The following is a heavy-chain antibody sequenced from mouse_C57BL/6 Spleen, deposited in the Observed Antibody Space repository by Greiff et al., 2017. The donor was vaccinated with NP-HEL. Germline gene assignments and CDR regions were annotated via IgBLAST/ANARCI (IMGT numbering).Heavy chain of an antibody. CDR2: IYPGDGDT. CDR3: ASYDYDWFAY. V-gene: IGHV1-82*01. D-gene: IGHD2-4*01. J-gene: IGHJ3*01. CDR1: GYAFSSSW. Sequence: VQLQQSGPELVKPGASVKISCKASGYAFSSSWMNWVKQRPGKGLEWIGRIYPGDGDTNYNGKFKGKATLTADKSSSTAYMQRSSLTSEDSAVYFCASYDYDWFAYWGQGTLVTVSA.